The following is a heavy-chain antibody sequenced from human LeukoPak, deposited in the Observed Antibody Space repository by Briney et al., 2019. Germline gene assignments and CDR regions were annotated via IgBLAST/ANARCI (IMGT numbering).Heavy chain of an antibody. CDR3: ASNIVTIFGVVIGNWFDP. V-gene: IGHV4-34*01. CDR2: INHSGST. Sequence: PSETLSLTCAVYGGSFSGYYWSWIRQPPGKGLEWIGEINHSGSTNYNPSLKSRVTISVDTSKNQFSLKLTSVTAADTAVYYCASNIVTIFGVVIGNWFDPWGQGTLVTVSS. D-gene: IGHD3-3*01. CDR1: GGSFSGYY. J-gene: IGHJ5*02.